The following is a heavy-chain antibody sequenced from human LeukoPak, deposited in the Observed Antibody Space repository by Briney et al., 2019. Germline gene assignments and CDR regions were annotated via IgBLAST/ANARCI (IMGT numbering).Heavy chain of an antibody. CDR3: ARGEYIAAAQYGY. CDR1: GVSISAYY. J-gene: IGHJ4*02. V-gene: IGHV4-59*01. CDR2: IYYSGTT. D-gene: IGHD6-13*01. Sequence: SETLSLTCSVSGVSISAYYWSWIRQPPGKGLEWIGYIYYSGTTNYNPSLKSRVTISVDTSKNQFSLKLSSVTAADTAVYYCARGEYIAAAQYGYWGQGTLVSVSS.